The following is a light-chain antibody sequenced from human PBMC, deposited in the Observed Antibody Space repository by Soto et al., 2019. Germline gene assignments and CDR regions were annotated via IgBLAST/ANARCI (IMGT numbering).Light chain of an antibody. V-gene: IGLV1-40*01. J-gene: IGLJ2*01. CDR3: QSFDKYLSAVV. Sequence: QSVLTQPPSVSGAPGERVTISCTGSSSDIGAGYRVRWYQQVPGTAPKLLIYDNTNRPSGVPARFSGSKSGTSASLAISGRQAEDEADDYCQSFDKYLSAVVFGGGTKVTVL. CDR2: DNT. CDR1: SSDIGAGYR.